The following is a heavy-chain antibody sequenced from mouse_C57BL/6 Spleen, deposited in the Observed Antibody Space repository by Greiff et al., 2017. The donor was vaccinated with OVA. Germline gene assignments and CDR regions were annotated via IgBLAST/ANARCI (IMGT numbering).Heavy chain of an antibody. CDR3: ARRTGGWFAY. Sequence: VQLKESGPELVKPGASVKISCKASGYSFTGYYMHWVKQSSEKSLEWIGEINPSTGGTSYNQKFKGKATLTVDRSSSTAYMQLKSLTSEDSAVYYCARRTGGWFAYWGQGTLVTVSA. CDR1: GYSFTGYY. V-gene: IGHV1-43*01. J-gene: IGHJ3*01. CDR2: INPSTGGT.